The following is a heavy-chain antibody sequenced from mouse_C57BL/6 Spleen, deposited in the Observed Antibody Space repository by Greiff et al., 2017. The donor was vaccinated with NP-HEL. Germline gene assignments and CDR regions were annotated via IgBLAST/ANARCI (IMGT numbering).Heavy chain of an antibody. Sequence: EVKLMESVAELVRPGASVKLSCTASGFNIKNTYMHWVKQRPEQGLEWIGRIDPAYGNTKYAPKFPGKATITAATSSHTAYLQLRGLTTGGTAIYCCARGRDYVGDLCWGRGSTLTDSS. D-gene: IGHD1-1*02. V-gene: IGHV14-3*01. CDR2: IDPAYGNT. J-gene: IGHJ2*01. CDR1: GFNIKNTY. CDR3: ARGRDYVGDLC.